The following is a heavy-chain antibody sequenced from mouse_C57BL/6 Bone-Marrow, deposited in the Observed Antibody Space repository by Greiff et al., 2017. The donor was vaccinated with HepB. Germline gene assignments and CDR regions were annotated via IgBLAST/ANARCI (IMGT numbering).Heavy chain of an antibody. D-gene: IGHD1-1*01. V-gene: IGHV1-82*01. CDR1: GSAFSSSW. CDR2: IYPGDGDT. J-gene: IGHJ2*01. Sequence: QVQLQQSGPELVKPGASVKISCKASGSAFSSSWMNWVKQRPGKGLEWIGRIYPGDGDTNYNGKFKGKATLTADKSSSTAYMQLSSLTSEDSAVYFCARGGFYSYYFDYWGQGTTLTVSS. CDR3: ARGGFYSYYFDY.